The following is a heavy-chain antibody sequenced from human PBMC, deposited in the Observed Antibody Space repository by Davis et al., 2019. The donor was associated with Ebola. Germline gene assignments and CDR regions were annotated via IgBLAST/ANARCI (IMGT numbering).Heavy chain of an antibody. CDR3: ARNYGSGSSALGY. CDR2: ISGSGGST. J-gene: IGHJ4*02. V-gene: IGHV3-23*01. Sequence: GESLKISCAASGFTFSSYAMSWVRQAPGKGLEWVSAISGSGGSTYYADSVKGRFTISRDNSKNTLYLQMNSLRGEDTAVYYCARNYGSGSSALGYWGQGTLVTVPS. D-gene: IGHD3-10*01. CDR1: GFTFSSYA.